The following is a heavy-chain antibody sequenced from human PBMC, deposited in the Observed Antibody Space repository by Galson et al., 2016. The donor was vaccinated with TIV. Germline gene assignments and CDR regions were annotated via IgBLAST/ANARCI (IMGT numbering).Heavy chain of an antibody. V-gene: IGHV1-8*02. CDR2: MNPNSGNT. D-gene: IGHD4-17*01. CDR3: ARSGDYGDY. CDR1: YTFTRYD. J-gene: IGHJ4*02. Sequence: YTFTRYDINWVRQATGQGLEWMGWMNPNSGNTGYAQKFRGRVTMTRNTSVRTAYMELSSLRSEDTAVYYCARSGDYGDYWGQGTLVTVSS.